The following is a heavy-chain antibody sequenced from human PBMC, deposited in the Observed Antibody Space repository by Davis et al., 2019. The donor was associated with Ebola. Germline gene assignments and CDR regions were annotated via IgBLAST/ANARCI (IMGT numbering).Heavy chain of an antibody. J-gene: IGHJ3*02. CDR2: IRSKAYGGTT. CDR3: TRDPAYYESSGQGAFDI. D-gene: IGHD3-22*01. Sequence: CPASGFTFGAYAMSWVRQAQGKGLEWVGFIRSKAYGGTTEYAASVKGRFTISRDDSKSIAYLQMNSLKTEDTPVYYCTRDPAYYESSGQGAFDIWGQGTMVTVSS. CDR1: GFTFGAYA. V-gene: IGHV3-49*04.